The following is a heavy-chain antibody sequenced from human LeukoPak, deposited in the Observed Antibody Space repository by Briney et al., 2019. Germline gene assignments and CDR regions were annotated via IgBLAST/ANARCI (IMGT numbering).Heavy chain of an antibody. CDR3: ARDSIGYYYLFDY. J-gene: IGHJ4*02. CDR2: IYTSGST. Sequence: SQTLSLTCTVSGGSISSDSYYWSWIRQPAGKGLEWIGRIYTSGSTNYNPSLKSRVTISVDTSKNQFSLKLSSVTAADTAVYCCARDSIGYYYLFDYWGQGTLVTVSS. V-gene: IGHV4-61*02. CDR1: GGSISSDSYY. D-gene: IGHD3-22*01.